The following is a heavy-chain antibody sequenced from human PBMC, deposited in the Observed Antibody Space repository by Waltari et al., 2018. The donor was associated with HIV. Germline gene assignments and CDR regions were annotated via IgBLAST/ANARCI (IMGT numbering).Heavy chain of an antibody. V-gene: IGHV3-33*01. CDR3: ARGVHDFYYGMDV. CDR1: GFTFSCYG. CDR2: IWYDGNKK. Sequence: QVQLVESGGGVVQPGRSLRLSCAVSGFTFSCYGMHWVRQAPGKGLEWVAVIWYDGNKKYYADSVKGRFTISRDNSKNTLYLQMNSLRDEDTAVYYCARGVHDFYYGMDVWGQGTSVTVSS. J-gene: IGHJ6*02.